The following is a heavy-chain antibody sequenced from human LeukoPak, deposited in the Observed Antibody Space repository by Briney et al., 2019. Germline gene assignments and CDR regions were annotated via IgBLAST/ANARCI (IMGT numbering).Heavy chain of an antibody. V-gene: IGHV3-21*01. Sequence: GGSLRLSCAASGFTFSSYSMNWVRQAPGKGLEWVSSISSSSSYIYYADSVKGRFTISRDNAKNSLYLQMNSLRAEDTAVYCCARDYYDSSGYYGGAFDIWGQGTMVTVSS. D-gene: IGHD3-22*01. CDR2: ISSSSSYI. CDR3: ARDYYDSSGYYGGAFDI. J-gene: IGHJ3*02. CDR1: GFTFSSYS.